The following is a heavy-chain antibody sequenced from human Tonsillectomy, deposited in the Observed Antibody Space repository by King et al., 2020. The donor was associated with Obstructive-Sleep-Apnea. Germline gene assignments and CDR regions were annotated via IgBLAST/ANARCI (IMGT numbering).Heavy chain of an antibody. J-gene: IGHJ4*02. CDR1: GYTFTDYG. Sequence: VQLVQSGAEVKEPGASVKVSCKASGYTFTDYGISWVRQAPGQGLEWMGWISAYNGNTNYAQKFQDRVTLTTDTSTSTAYMELRSLRSDDTAVYYCGRDRSQLLNYWGQGTLVTVSS. CDR2: ISAYNGNT. D-gene: IGHD2-2*01. V-gene: IGHV1-18*04. CDR3: GRDRSQLLNY.